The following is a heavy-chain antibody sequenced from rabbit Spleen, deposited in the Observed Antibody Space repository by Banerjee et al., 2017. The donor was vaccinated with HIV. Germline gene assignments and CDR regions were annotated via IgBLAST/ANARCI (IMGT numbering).Heavy chain of an antibody. J-gene: IGHJ3*01. Sequence: QEQLEESAGGLVQPGGSLTLTCIASGFSFSSSYYMCWVRQAPGKGLEWIACIYAGSGGTTWYANWAKGRFTISKTSSTTVTLQMTTLTAADTATYFCARGGGLWGQGTLVTVS. CDR3: ARGGGL. V-gene: IGHV1S45*01. CDR2: IYAGSGGTT. CDR1: GFSFSSSYY.